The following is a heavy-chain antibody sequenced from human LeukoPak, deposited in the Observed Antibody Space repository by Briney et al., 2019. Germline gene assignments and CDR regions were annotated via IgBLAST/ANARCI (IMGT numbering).Heavy chain of an antibody. CDR1: GFTFDDYA. CDR3: AKSTMVTRFPYGMDV. CDR2: ISGDGGST. V-gene: IGHV3-43*02. Sequence: GGSLRLSCAASGFTFDDYAMHWVRQAPGKGLEWVSLISGDGGSTYYADSVKGRFTISRDNSKNSLYLQMNSLRTEDTALCYCAKSTMVTRFPYGMDVWGQGTTVTVSS. J-gene: IGHJ6*02. D-gene: IGHD2-21*02.